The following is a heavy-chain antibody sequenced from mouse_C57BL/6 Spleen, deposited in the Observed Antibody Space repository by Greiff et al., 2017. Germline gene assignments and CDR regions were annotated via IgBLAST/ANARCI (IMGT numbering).Heavy chain of an antibody. CDR3: ARGAGTDAMGY. D-gene: IGHD4-1*01. J-gene: IGHJ4*01. CDR2: ISDGGSYT. Sequence: DVKLQESGGGLVKPGGSLKLSCAASGFTLSSYAMSWVRQTPEKRLEWVATISDGGSYTYYPDNVKGRFTISRDNAKNNLYLQMSHLKSEDTAMYYCARGAGTDAMGYWGHGTSVTASS. V-gene: IGHV5-4*03. CDR1: GFTLSSYA.